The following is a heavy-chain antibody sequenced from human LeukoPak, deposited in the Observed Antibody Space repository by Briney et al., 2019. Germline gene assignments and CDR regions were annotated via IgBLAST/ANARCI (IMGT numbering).Heavy chain of an antibody. J-gene: IGHJ4*02. Sequence: PGGSLTLSCAASGFIFSNYWMSWVRQGPGKGLEWVGRIRSKTDGGTTDFAAPAKGRFTISRDDSQNTLFLHMNSLKTEDTAVYYCTTATQHWGQGTLVTVSS. V-gene: IGHV3-15*01. CDR2: IRSKTDGGTT. CDR3: TTATQH. CDR1: GFIFSNYW.